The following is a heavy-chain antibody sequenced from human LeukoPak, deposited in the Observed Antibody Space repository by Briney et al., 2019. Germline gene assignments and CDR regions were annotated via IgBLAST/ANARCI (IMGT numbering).Heavy chain of an antibody. CDR1: GFTFNTFN. CDR3: ARDSDPYCSGGSCSYNWFDP. Sequence: GGSLRLSCAASGFTFNTFNMNWVRQAPGKGLEWVSYISSSGSTIYYADSVKGRFTISRDNAKNSLYLQMNSLRAEDTVVYYCARDSDPYCSGGSCSYNWFDPWGQGTLVTVSS. D-gene: IGHD2-15*01. V-gene: IGHV3-48*04. CDR2: ISSSGSTI. J-gene: IGHJ5*02.